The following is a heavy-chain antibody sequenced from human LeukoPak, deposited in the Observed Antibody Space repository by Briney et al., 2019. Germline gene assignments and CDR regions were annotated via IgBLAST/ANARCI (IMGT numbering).Heavy chain of an antibody. D-gene: IGHD3-22*01. CDR1: GYTFTGYY. V-gene: IGHV1-2*02. CDR3: ARGKHYDSSGYRPRGFDY. CDR2: INPNSGGT. Sequence: ASVKVSCKASGYTFTGYYMHRVRQAPGQGLEWMGWINPNSGGTNYAQKFQGRVTMTRDTSISTAYMELSRLRSDDTAVYYCARGKHYDSSGYRPRGFDYWGQGTLVTVSS. J-gene: IGHJ4*02.